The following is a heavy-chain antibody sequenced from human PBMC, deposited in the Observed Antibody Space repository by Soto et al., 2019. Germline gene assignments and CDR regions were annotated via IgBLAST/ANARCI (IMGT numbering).Heavy chain of an antibody. D-gene: IGHD3-10*01. V-gene: IGHV2-5*02. Sequence: QITLKESGPTLVKPTQTLTLTCTFSGFSLSTSGVGVGWIRQPPGKALAWLALFYWDDDKRYSPSLKSRLTITKATSKNQVVLTMTNMDPVDTATYYCAQIVTRRWFDPWGQGTLVTVSS. CDR1: GFSLSTSGVG. CDR3: AQIVTRRWFDP. J-gene: IGHJ5*02. CDR2: FYWDDDK.